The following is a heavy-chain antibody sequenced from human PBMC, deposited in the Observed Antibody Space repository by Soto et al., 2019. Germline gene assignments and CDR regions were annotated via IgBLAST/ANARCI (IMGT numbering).Heavy chain of an antibody. Sequence: WGSLRLSCSASGFTFSIYSMKWVRQAPGKGLEWVSLISGSGGSTHYADSVEGRFTISRDNSKNTLYLEMDSLRAEDTAVYYCAKVVKYDVLTGYYKGPDYYGMDVWGQGTTVTVAS. J-gene: IGHJ6*02. V-gene: IGHV3-23*01. CDR3: AKVVKYDVLTGYYKGPDYYGMDV. CDR1: GFTFSIYS. D-gene: IGHD3-9*01. CDR2: ISGSGGST.